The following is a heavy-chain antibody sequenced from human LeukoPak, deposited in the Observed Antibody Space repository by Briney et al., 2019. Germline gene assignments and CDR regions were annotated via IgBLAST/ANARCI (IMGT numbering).Heavy chain of an antibody. CDR1: GYTLTELS. V-gene: IGHV1-24*01. CDR2: FDPEDDET. D-gene: IGHD6-19*01. Sequence: GASVKVSCKVSGYTLTELSMHWVRQAPGKGLEWMGGFDPEDDETIYAQKFQGRVSMTEDTSTDTAYMELSSLRSEDTAVYYCATNRRAVAEAFDVWGQGTMVTVSS. J-gene: IGHJ3*01. CDR3: ATNRRAVAEAFDV.